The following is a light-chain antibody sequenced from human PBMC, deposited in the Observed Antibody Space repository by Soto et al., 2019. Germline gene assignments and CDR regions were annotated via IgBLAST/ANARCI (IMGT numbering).Light chain of an antibody. V-gene: IGLV2-11*01. Sequence: QSALIQPPSVSGSPGQSVTISCTGTSSDVGSYDYVSWYQQHPGTVPKPMIYDVSTRPSGVPDRFSGSKSGNTASLTISGLQAEDEADYYCCSYAGSYSLYVFGSGTKVTVL. J-gene: IGLJ1*01. CDR3: CSYAGSYSLYV. CDR1: SSDVGSYDY. CDR2: DVS.